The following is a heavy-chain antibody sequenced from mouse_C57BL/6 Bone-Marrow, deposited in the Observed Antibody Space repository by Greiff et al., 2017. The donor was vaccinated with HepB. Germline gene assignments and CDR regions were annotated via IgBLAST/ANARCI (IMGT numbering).Heavy chain of an antibody. D-gene: IGHD1-1*01. V-gene: IGHV1-52*01. J-gene: IGHJ1*03. CDR3: ARSRATTVGRYFDV. Sequence: VQLQQSGAELVRPGSSVKLSCKASGYTFTSYWMHWVKQRPIQGLEWIGNIDPSDSETHYNQKFKDKATLTVDKSSSTAYMQLSSLTSEDSAVYYCARSRATTVGRYFDVWGTGTTVTVSS. CDR1: GYTFTSYW. CDR2: IDPSDSET.